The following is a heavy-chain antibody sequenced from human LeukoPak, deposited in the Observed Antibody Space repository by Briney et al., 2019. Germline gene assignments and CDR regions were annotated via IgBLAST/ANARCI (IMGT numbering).Heavy chain of an antibody. CDR3: GRYYVMDV. V-gene: IGHV3-23*01. J-gene: IGHJ6*02. CDR1: GFTFSTYL. CDR2: ISDSGGST. Sequence: GGSLRLSCAASGFTFSTYLMNWVRQAPGKGREGVSTISDSGGSTYYADSVKGRFTIPRHNSKSTLYLHMNSLRAEDTAVYYCGRYYVMDVWGQGTSVTVSS.